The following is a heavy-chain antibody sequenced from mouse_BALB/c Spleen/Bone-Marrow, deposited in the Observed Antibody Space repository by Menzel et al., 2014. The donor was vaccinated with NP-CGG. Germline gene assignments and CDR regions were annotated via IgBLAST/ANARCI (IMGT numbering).Heavy chain of an antibody. CDR2: ILPGNGST. D-gene: IGHD2-3*01. CDR1: GYTFSSYW. CDR3: ARPLYDGYYP. J-gene: IGHJ2*01. Sequence: VHLVESGGELMKPGASVKISCKATGYTFSSYWIEWVKQRPGHGLEWIGEILPGNGSTNYNEKFKGKATFTADTSSNTAYMQLSSLTSEDSAVYCCARPLYDGYYPWGQGTTLTVSS. V-gene: IGHV1-9*01.